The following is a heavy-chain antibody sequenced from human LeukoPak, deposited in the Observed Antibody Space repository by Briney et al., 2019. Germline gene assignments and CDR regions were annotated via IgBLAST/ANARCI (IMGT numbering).Heavy chain of an antibody. V-gene: IGHV3-7*01. J-gene: IGHJ4*02. D-gene: IGHD3-22*01. CDR2: INQDGSDI. Sequence: GGSLRLSCAASGFSFRTYWVSWVRQAPGKGLEWVANINQDGSDIYYMDSVKGRFTLSRDNAKNSLYLQMNSLRAEDTAVYFCARDGDDGSHYYGDYWGQGILVTVSS. CDR3: ARDGDDGSHYYGDY. CDR1: GFSFRTYW.